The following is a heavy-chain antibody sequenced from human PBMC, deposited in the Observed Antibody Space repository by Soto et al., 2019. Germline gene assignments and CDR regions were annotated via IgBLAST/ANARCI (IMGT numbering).Heavy chain of an antibody. CDR3: ARPPGYISDWYYFDL. D-gene: IGHD3-9*01. CDR2: ISPKSGGT. V-gene: IGHV1-2*02. J-gene: IGHJ4*02. Sequence: QVQLVQSGAEVKKPGASVKVSCEASGYSFIDYYIHWVRQAPGQGFEWVGRISPKSGGTNSAKKFEGRVTMTWDTSLNTAYMELSSLKSDDTAVYYCARPPGYISDWYYFDLWGQGTRVTVSS. CDR1: GYSFIDYY.